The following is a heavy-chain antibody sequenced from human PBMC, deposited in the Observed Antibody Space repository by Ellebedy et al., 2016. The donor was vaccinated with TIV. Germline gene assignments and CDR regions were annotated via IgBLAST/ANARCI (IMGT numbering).Heavy chain of an antibody. V-gene: IGHV4-39*01. J-gene: IGHJ3*02. Sequence: MPGGSLRLSCTVSGGSINSSSYYWGWIRQLPGKGLEWIGSIYYSGSTYYNPSLKSRVTISVDTSKNQFSLKLSSVTAADTAVYYCATLNAFDIWGQGAMVTVSS. CDR2: IYYSGST. CDR3: ATLNAFDI. CDR1: GGSINSSSYY.